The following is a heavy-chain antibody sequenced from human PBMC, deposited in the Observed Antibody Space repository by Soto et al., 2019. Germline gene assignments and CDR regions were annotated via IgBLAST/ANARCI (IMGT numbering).Heavy chain of an antibody. CDR2: IFYSGTT. CDR3: ARGLRSITIFGVVPKRFDY. CDR1: GGSINTGSYY. J-gene: IGHJ4*02. Sequence: SETLSLTCTVSGGSINTGSYYWAWIRQPPGKRLEWIGTIFYSGTTYYTPSLKSRITIAVDTSKNQFSLKLNSVTAADTAVYYCARGLRSITIFGVVPKRFDYWGQGTLVTVSS. V-gene: IGHV4-39*01. D-gene: IGHD3-3*01.